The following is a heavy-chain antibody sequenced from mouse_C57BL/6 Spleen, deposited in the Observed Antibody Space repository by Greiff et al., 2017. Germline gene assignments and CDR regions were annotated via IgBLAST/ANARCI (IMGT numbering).Heavy chain of an antibody. CDR2: IYPGDGDT. V-gene: IGHV1-82*01. D-gene: IGHD4-1*01. Sequence: VQLQESGPELVKPGASVKISCKASGYAFSSSWMNWVKQRPGKGLEWIGRIYPGDGDTNYNGKFKGKATLTADKSSSTVYMQLSSLTSEDSAVYFGARTGELGQDYWGQGTTLTVSS. CDR3: ARTGELGQDY. J-gene: IGHJ2*01. CDR1: GYAFSSSW.